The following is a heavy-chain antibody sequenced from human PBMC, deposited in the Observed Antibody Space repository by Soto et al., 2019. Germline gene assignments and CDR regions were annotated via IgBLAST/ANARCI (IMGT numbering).Heavy chain of an antibody. D-gene: IGHD3-10*01. CDR2: ISAYNGNT. CDR3: ARQKRRQARGAFDI. V-gene: IGHV1-18*01. J-gene: IGHJ3*02. CDR1: GYTFTSYG. Sequence: ASVKVSCKASGYTFTSYGISWVRQAPGQGLEWMGWISAYNGNTNYAQKLQGRVTMTTDTSTSTAYMELRSLRSDDTAVYYCARQKRRQARGAFDIWGQGTMVTVSS.